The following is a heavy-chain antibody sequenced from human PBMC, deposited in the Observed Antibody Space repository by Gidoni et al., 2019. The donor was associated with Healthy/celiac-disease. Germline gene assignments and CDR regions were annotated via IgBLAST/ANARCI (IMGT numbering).Heavy chain of an antibody. V-gene: IGHV1-69*01. CDR2: IIPIFGTA. D-gene: IGHD4-17*01. CDR3: ACPVADYGGNADAFDI. Sequence: QVQLVQSGAEVKKPGSSVKVSCKASGGTFSSYAISWVRQAPGQGLEWMGGIIPIFGTANYAQKFQGRVTITADESTSTAYMELSSLRSEDTAVYYCACPVADYGGNADAFDIWGQGTMVTVSS. CDR1: GGTFSSYA. J-gene: IGHJ3*02.